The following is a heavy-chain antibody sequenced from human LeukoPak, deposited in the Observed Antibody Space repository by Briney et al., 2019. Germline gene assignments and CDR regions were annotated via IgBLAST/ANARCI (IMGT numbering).Heavy chain of an antibody. D-gene: IGHD2-2*02. CDR1: GFTFSSYA. CDR2: ISGSGGST. J-gene: IGHJ6*03. Sequence: GGSLRLSCAASGFTFSSYAMSWVRQAPGKGLEWVSAISGSGGSTYYADSVKGRFTISRDNSKNTLYLQMNSLRAEDTAVYYCAKHSCSSTSCYNYYYYTDVWGKGTTVTVSS. CDR3: AKHSCSSTSCYNYYYYTDV. V-gene: IGHV3-23*01.